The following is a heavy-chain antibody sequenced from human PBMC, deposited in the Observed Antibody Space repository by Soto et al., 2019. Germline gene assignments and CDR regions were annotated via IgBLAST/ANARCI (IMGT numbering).Heavy chain of an antibody. CDR3: TTQPTTSVTQFDY. D-gene: IGHD4-17*01. V-gene: IGHV3-15*01. CDR2: IHSKTDGGTI. Sequence: EVQLVESGGDLIKPGGSLRLSCAVSGFTFSNAWMTWVRQAPGKGLEWVGRIHSKTDGGTIEYAAPVKGRFTISRDDSKNTLYLQMNSLKTEDTAVYYCTTQPTTSVTQFDYWGQGTLVTVSS. CDR1: GFTFSNAW. J-gene: IGHJ4*02.